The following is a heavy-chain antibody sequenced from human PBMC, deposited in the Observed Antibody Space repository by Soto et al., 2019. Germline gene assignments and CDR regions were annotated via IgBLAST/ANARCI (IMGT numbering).Heavy chain of an antibody. D-gene: IGHD1-7*01. CDR1: GFTFSSYG. Sequence: GGSLRLSCAASGFTFSSYGMHWVRQAPGKGLEWVALIWYDGSNKEYVGSVKGRCTISRDNSRNTVSLQINSLRAEDTAVYYCARGRITGTTDYGMDVWGQGTTVTVSS. CDR2: IWYDGSNK. CDR3: ARGRITGTTDYGMDV. V-gene: IGHV3-33*01. J-gene: IGHJ6*02.